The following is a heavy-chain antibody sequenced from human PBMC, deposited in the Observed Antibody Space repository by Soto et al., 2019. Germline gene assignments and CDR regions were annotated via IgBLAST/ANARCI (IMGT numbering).Heavy chain of an antibody. CDR1: GGTFVSSA. J-gene: IGHJ5*02. CDR2: IIPILGST. Sequence: QVQLLQSGAELREPGSSVRVSCTPSGGTFVSSAFAWVRQAPGGKIEWMGGIIPILGSTKYAEKFLGRLTIRADDSSRTAYLELSSLTFDDTAVYFCAKKNPHGDSNKAWLDPWGQGTLVTVS. CDR3: AKKNPHGDSNKAWLDP. D-gene: IGHD2-8*01. V-gene: IGHV1-69*01.